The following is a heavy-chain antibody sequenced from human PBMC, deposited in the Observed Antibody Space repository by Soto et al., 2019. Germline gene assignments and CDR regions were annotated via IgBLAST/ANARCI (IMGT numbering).Heavy chain of an antibody. D-gene: IGHD2-15*01. CDR1: GFTFSRYW. J-gene: IGHJ4*02. CDR3: AIHLGGSNAASDY. Sequence: EVQLVESGGGLVQPGGSLRLSCVGSGFTFSRYWMHWVRQAPGKGLMWVARINTDGSGTTYADSVKGRFTISRDNATNALYLEMNSLRAEDTAVYYCAIHLGGSNAASDYWGQGTLVTVSS. CDR2: INTDGSGT. V-gene: IGHV3-74*01.